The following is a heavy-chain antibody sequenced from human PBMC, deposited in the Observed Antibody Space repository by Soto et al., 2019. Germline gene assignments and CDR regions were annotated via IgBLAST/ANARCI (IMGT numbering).Heavy chain of an antibody. CDR1: GGSIGSGGYY. CDR2: IYYSGIT. V-gene: IGHV4-61*08. CDR3: ARDATRSSGLDY. J-gene: IGHJ4*02. D-gene: IGHD3-22*01. Sequence: SETLSLTCTVSGGSIGSGGYYWSWIRQHPGKGLEWIGYIYYSGITNYNPSLKSRVTISVDTSKNQFSLKLSSVTAADTAVYYCARDATRSSGLDYWGQGTLVTVS.